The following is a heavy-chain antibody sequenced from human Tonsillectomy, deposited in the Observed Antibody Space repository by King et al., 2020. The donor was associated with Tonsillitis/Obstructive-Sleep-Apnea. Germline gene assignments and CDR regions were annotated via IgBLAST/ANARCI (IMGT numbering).Heavy chain of an antibody. Sequence: VQLVESGAEVKQPGASVKISCKAYGYTFTRYYIHWVRQAPGQGLEWMGIINPSSGSTTHAQKVQGRLTMTSDTSTSTVHMELSSLKSEDTAVYYCARDDKDDRYFDYWGQGTQVTVSS. D-gene: IGHD2-15*01. J-gene: IGHJ4*02. CDR1: GYTFTRYY. V-gene: IGHV1-46*01. CDR3: ARDDKDDRYFDY. CDR2: INPSSGST.